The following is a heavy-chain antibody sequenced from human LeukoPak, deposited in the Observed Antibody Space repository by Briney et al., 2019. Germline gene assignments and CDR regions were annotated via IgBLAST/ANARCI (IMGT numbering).Heavy chain of an antibody. CDR2: ISYDESNK. Sequence: GGSLRLSCAASGFTFSSYAMHWVRQAPGKGLEWVAVISYDESNKYYADSVKGRFTISRDNSKNTLYLQMNGLRAEDTAVYYCARDRGTTVTTSHMDVWGEGTTATVSS. CDR1: GFTFSSYA. J-gene: IGHJ6*03. D-gene: IGHD4-17*01. CDR3: ARDRGTTVTTSHMDV. V-gene: IGHV3-30*04.